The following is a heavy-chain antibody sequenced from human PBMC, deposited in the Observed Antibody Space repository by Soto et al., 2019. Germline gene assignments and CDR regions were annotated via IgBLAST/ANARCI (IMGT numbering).Heavy chain of an antibody. V-gene: IGHV4-38-2*01. D-gene: IGHD2-15*01. CDR3: ARVEAAKFFAH. CDR1: NYSISSGYY. J-gene: IGHJ4*02. CDR2: ILHTGST. Sequence: PSETLSLTCAVSNYSISSGYYWGWIRQPPEKRLEYIGSILHTGSTYYNPSLKSRVIISVDTSKNQFSLRLNSVTAADTAVYFCARVEAAKFFAHWGQGTLVTVSS.